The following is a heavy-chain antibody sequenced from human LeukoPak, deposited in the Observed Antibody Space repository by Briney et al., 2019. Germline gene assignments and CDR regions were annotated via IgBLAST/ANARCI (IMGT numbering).Heavy chain of an antibody. CDR3: ARDRCSGGSCYPDWFDP. V-gene: IGHV1-69*01. CDR2: IILIFGTA. J-gene: IGHJ5*02. CDR1: VGTFSSYA. Sequence: GSSVKVSLKSSVGTFSSYAISWVRQAPGPGLEWMGGIILIFGTANYAQKFQGRVTITADESTSTAYMELSSLSSEDTAVYYCARDRCSGGSCYPDWFDPWGQGTLVTVSS. D-gene: IGHD2-15*01.